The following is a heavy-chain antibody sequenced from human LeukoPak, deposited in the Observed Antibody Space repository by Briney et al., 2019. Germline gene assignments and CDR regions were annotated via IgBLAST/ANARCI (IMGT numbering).Heavy chain of an antibody. CDR3: ARVSYYGSAGYSKYYFDK. J-gene: IGHJ4*02. CDR1: GGSFSSYY. V-gene: IGHV4-34*01. D-gene: IGHD3-22*01. CDR2: INHSGST. Sequence: SETLSLTCAFYGGSFSSYYWSCIRQPPGEGLEWIGEINHSGSTDYNPSLKNRVTISVDTSKNQFSLKLTSVTAADTAVYYCARVSYYGSAGYSKYYFDKWGQGTLVTVSS.